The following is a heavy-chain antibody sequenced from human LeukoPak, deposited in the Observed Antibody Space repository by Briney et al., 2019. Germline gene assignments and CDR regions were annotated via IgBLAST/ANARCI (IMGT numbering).Heavy chain of an antibody. CDR2: VSGNSGTT. D-gene: IGHD1-1*01. CDR1: GFTFSSYG. CDR3: ARDYWERAIDI. V-gene: IGHV3-23*01. Sequence: PGGSLRLSCAASGFTFSSYGMSWVRQAPGKGLEWVSGVSGNSGTTYYAESVKGRFTISRDNAKNSLYLQMNSLRAEDTALYYCARDYWERAIDIWGQGTMVTVSS. J-gene: IGHJ3*02.